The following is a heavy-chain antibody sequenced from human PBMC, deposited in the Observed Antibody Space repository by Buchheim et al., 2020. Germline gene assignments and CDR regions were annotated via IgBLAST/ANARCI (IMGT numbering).Heavy chain of an antibody. J-gene: IGHJ6*02. V-gene: IGHV4-39*07. CDR2: IYSGGST. CDR1: GASINSGGYY. Sequence: HLQGSGPGLVRPSETLSLTCTVSGASINSGGYYWDWVRQPPGKGLEWVGHIYSGGSTYFNPSLKSPVPISFAPSHNQLSLMLTSVTAADTGTYYCARGSYQTGWRGFSYYSMDVWGQGT. CDR3: ARGSYQTGWRGFSYYSMDV. D-gene: IGHD6-19*01.